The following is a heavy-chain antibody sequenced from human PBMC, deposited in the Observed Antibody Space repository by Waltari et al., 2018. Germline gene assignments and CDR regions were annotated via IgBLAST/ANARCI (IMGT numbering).Heavy chain of an antibody. V-gene: IGHV1-18*01. CDR2: ISGYNAIT. Sequence: QVQLVQSGGEVKKPGASVKVSCRASGYTFTSFGISWVRQAPGQGLEWMGWISGYNAITKYAQKFQGRVTMTRDTSTTTAYLELRSLRSDDTAVYYCAKDNNFDFWSPYYHYFDPWGQGTLVTVSS. D-gene: IGHD3-3*01. CDR1: GYTFTSFG. J-gene: IGHJ5*02. CDR3: AKDNNFDFWSPYYHYFDP.